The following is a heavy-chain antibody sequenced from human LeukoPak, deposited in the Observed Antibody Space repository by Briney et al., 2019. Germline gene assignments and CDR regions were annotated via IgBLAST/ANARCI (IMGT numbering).Heavy chain of an antibody. Sequence: GGSLRLSCAASGFTFSSYSMNWVRQAPGKGLEWVANIKQDGSEKYYVDSVKGRFTISRDNAKNSLYLQMNSLRAEDTAVYYCARDLSLEGTDAFDIWGQGTMVTVSS. V-gene: IGHV3-7*01. CDR3: ARDLSLEGTDAFDI. J-gene: IGHJ3*02. D-gene: IGHD1-14*01. CDR1: GFTFSSYS. CDR2: IKQDGSEK.